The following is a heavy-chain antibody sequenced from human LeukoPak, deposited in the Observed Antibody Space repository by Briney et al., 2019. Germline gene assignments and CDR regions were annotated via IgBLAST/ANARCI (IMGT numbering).Heavy chain of an antibody. CDR3: AREYYGDYVGYYYYYMDV. J-gene: IGHJ6*03. Sequence: SQTLSLTCSVSGGSINSVSYYWSWLRHPAWKGLEWFGRIYSSGSTNYNPSLKSRVTISVDTSKNQFSLKLNSVTAADTAVYYCAREYYGDYVGYYYYYMDVWGKGTTVTISS. V-gene: IGHV4-61*02. CDR1: GGSINSVSYY. CDR2: IYSSGST. D-gene: IGHD4-17*01.